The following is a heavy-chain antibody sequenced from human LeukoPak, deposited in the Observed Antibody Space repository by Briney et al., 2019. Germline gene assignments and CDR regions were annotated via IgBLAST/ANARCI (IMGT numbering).Heavy chain of an antibody. CDR1: GFTFSSYS. V-gene: IGHV3-48*01. J-gene: IGHJ4*02. CDR3: ARRLDS. Sequence: GGSLRLSCAASGFTFSSYSMNWVRQAPGKGLEWVSFISGSDSSIYYADSVKGRFTISRDNAKNALYLQMNSLRAEDTAVYYCARRLDSWGQGTLVTVSS. CDR2: ISGSDSSI.